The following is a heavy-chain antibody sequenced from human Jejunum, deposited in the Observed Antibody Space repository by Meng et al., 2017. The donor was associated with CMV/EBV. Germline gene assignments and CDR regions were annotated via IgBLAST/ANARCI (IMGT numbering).Heavy chain of an antibody. V-gene: IGHV4-59*11. CDR3: ARGLGHASNNSHDY. Sequence: VSGESMRSHDWNWIRQPPGKGLEWMGHVYYSGSATYSPSLRSRVTISVDMSKNQFSLKLRSVTAADTAMYFCARGLGHASNNSHDYWGQGTLVTVSS. D-gene: IGHD1-1*01. CDR1: GESMRSHD. J-gene: IGHJ4*02. CDR2: VYYSGSA.